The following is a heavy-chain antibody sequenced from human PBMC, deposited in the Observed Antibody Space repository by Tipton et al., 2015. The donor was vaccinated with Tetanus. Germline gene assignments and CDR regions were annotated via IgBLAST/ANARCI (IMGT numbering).Heavy chain of an antibody. CDR2: INHSGST. V-gene: IGHV4-34*01. Sequence: TLSLTCAVYGASFGDYYWSWIRQAPGKGLEWIGEINHSGSTNHNPSLKSRVTLSVDTSKNQFSLKLNSVTAADTAMYYCVTVNFPNYYHYGTDVWGQGTTVTVSS. CDR3: VTVNFPNYYHYGTDV. CDR1: GASFGDYY. D-gene: IGHD1-1*01. J-gene: IGHJ6*02.